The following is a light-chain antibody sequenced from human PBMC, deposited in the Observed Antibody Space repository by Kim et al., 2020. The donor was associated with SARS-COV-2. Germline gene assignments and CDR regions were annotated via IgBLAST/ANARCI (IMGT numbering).Light chain of an antibody. J-gene: IGLJ3*02. Sequence: NFMLTQSHSVSESPGKTVIISCTRSSGSIVSDFVQWFQQRPGSSPTTVIYEDHKRPSGVPDRFSGSVDSSYNSASLTISGLRTEDEADYYCQSYDDNNWVFGGGTQLTVL. CDR2: EDH. CDR3: QSYDDNNWV. CDR1: SGSIVSDF. V-gene: IGLV6-57*01.